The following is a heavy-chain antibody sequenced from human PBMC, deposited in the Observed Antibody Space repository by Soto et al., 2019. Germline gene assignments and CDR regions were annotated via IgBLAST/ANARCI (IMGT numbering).Heavy chain of an antibody. CDR1: GYTFTSYA. D-gene: IGHD6-13*01. J-gene: IGHJ6*02. Sequence: QVQLVQSGAEVKKPGASVKVSCKASGYTFTSYAMHWVRQAPGQRLEWMGWINAGNGNTKYSQKFQGRVTITRDRSASTAYMELSSLRSEDTAVHYCARHRGGYLYSSSSTYYYYYGMDVWGQGTTVTVSS. V-gene: IGHV1-3*01. CDR2: INAGNGNT. CDR3: ARHRGGYLYSSSSTYYYYYGMDV.